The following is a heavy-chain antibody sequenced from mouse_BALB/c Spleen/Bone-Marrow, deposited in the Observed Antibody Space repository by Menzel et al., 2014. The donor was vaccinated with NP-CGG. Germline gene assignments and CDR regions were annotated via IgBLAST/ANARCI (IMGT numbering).Heavy chain of an antibody. CDR3: AKPLLPWWYFDV. CDR2: IWGDGST. CDR1: GFSLTSYG. J-gene: IGHJ1*01. V-gene: IGHV2-3*01. D-gene: IGHD1-1*01. Sequence: VNVVESGPGLVAPSQSLSIPCTVSGFSLTSYGVSWVRQPPGKGLEWLGVIWGDGSTNYHSALISRLSIRKDNSKSQVFLKLNSLQTDDTATYYCAKPLLPWWYFDVWGAGTTVTASS.